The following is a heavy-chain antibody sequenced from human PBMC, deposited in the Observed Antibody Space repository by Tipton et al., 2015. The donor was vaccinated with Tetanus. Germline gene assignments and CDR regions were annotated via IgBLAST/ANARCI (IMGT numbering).Heavy chain of an antibody. CDR2: VDRSGTT. J-gene: IGHJ4*02. D-gene: IGHD3-10*01. V-gene: IGHV4-4*07. Sequence: TLSLTCTVSGVSISGYCWSWIRQPAGKGLEWIGRVDRSGTTTYNPSLKGRVTMSLDTSKNQFSLKLTSVTAADTAVYYCARSKLLWFGESLSGFDSWGQGTLVTVSA. CDR3: ARSKLLWFGESLSGFDS. CDR1: GVSISGYC.